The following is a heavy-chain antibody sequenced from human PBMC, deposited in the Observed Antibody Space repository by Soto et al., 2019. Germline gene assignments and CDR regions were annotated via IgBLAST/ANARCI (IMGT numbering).Heavy chain of an antibody. D-gene: IGHD1-26*01. CDR1: GFTLSRYA. J-gene: IGHJ4*02. Sequence: GGSLRLSCGASGFTLSRYALSWVRPAPGKGLGWGSAISGSGGSTYYADSVKGRFTISRDNSKNTLYLQMNSLRAEDTAVYYCAKGPQFPGYSGSYYPDSHIDYWGQGTLVTVSS. CDR3: AKGPQFPGYSGSYYPDSHIDY. V-gene: IGHV3-23*01. CDR2: ISGSGGST.